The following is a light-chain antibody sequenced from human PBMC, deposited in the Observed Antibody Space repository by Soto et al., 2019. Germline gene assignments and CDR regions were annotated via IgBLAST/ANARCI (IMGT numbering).Light chain of an antibody. CDR2: EVS. CDR1: SSDVGGYNY. J-gene: IGLJ1*01. V-gene: IGLV2-8*01. CDR3: SSYAGSSNFV. Sequence: QSALTQPPSASGSPGQSVTISCTGASSDVGGYNYVSWCQQHPGKAPKLMIYEVSKWPSGVPDRFSGSKSGNTASLTVSGLQAEDEADYYCSSYAGSSNFVLGTGTKVTVL.